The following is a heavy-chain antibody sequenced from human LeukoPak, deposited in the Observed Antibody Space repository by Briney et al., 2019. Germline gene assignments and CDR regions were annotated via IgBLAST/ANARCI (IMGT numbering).Heavy chain of an antibody. CDR2: ISGNGVST. CDR1: GFTFSSYA. D-gene: IGHD5-12*01. V-gene: IGHV3-23*01. Sequence: PGGSLRLSCATSGFTFSSYAMSWVRQAPGKGLEWVSAISGNGVSTYYADSVRGRFTISRDNSKNTLYLQMNSLRAEDTAVYYCARVRSGYDNYGMDVWGQGTTVTVSS. J-gene: IGHJ6*02. CDR3: ARVRSGYDNYGMDV.